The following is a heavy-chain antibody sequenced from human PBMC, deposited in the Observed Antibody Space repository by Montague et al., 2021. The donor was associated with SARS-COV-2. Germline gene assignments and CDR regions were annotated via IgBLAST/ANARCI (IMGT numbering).Heavy chain of an antibody. CDR2: INHSGSI. Sequence: ETLSLTCAVYGGSFSGYYWSWIRQPPGKGLEWIGEINHSGSINYNPSLKSRVTISVDTSKNQFSLKLSSVTAADTAVYYCAKTGGFSEILADYDNPRDVPVRHRQKDVQPPRRAFDIWGQGQLVTVSS. CDR1: GGSFSGYY. D-gene: IGHD3-9*01. J-gene: IGHJ3*02. V-gene: IGHV4-34*01. CDR3: AKTGGFSEILADYDNPRDVPVRHRQKDVQPPRRAFDI.